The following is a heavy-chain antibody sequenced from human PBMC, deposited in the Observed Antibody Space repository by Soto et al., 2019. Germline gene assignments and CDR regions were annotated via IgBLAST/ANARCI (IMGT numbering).Heavy chain of an antibody. D-gene: IGHD4-17*01. CDR2: MNPNSGNT. Sequence: QVQLVQSGAEVKKPGASVKVSCKASGYTFTSYDINWVRQATGQGLEYLGWMNPNSGNTAYVQKFKGRVTMTWDTSITTADMELSSLRSEDTAVYFCARGIKYGAYSRWFDPWGQGTLVTVSS. V-gene: IGHV1-8*01. CDR1: GYTFTSYD. CDR3: ARGIKYGAYSRWFDP. J-gene: IGHJ5*02.